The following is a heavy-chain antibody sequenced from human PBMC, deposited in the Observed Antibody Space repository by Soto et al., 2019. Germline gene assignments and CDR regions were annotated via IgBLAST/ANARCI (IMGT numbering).Heavy chain of an antibody. CDR2: IYWDDDK. J-gene: IGHJ5*02. CDR3: AHIPNYYQYDWFDP. V-gene: IGHV2-5*02. D-gene: IGHD3-16*01. CDR1: GFSLTTRGVG. Sequence: QITLKESGPTLVKPTQTLTLTCTFSGFSLTTRGVGVGWISPPPGTALECLALIYWDDDKRYSQSLQSRLAITKDTSKNQVVLTMTNVDPVDTATYYCAHIPNYYQYDWFDPWGQGTLVSVSS.